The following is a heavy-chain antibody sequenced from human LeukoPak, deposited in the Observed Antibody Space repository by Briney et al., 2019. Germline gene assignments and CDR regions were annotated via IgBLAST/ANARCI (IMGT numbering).Heavy chain of an antibody. Sequence: GGSLRLSCAASGFTFSSYSMNWVRQAPGKGLEWVSYISSSSSTIYYADSVKGRFTISRDNAKNSLYLQMTSLRAEDTAVYYCAREPSRSWGWFDPWGQGTLVTVSS. D-gene: IGHD2-15*01. CDR3: AREPSRSWGWFDP. CDR1: GFTFSSYS. CDR2: ISSSSSTI. J-gene: IGHJ5*02. V-gene: IGHV3-48*01.